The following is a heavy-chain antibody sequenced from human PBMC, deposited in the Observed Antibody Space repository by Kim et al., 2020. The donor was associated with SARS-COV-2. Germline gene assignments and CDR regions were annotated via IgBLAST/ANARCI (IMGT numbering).Heavy chain of an antibody. J-gene: IGHJ4*01. CDR1: GFTFSSYG. CDR3: GKDRWVSSTSCYTGFDY. V-gene: IGHV3-30*18. D-gene: IGHD2-2*02. Sequence: GGSLRLSCAASGFTFSSYGMHWVRQAPGKGLEWVAVISYDGSNKYYADSVKGRFTISRDNSKNTLYLQMNSLRAEDTAAYYCGKDRWVSSTSCYTGFDY. CDR2: ISYDGSNK.